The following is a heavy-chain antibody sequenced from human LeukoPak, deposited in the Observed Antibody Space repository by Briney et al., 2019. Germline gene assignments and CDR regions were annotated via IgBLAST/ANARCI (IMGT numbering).Heavy chain of an antibody. V-gene: IGHV3-20*04. J-gene: IGHJ4*02. CDR2: MNWNGGNT. Sequence: GGSLRLFCAASGFTFDDYGMSWVGQAPGKGVEWVSGMNWNGGNTGYADSVKGRLTIYRENAKKSLYLQMDSLRAEDTALYYCAKVAMIVVVIGFFDYWGQGTLVTVSS. D-gene: IGHD3-22*01. CDR1: GFTFDDYG. CDR3: AKVAMIVVVIGFFDY.